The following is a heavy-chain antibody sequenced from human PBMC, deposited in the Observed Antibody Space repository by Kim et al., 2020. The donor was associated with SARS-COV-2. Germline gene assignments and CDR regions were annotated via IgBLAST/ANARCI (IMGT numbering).Heavy chain of an antibody. Sequence: GGSLRLSCAASGFTFSSYAMHWVRQAPGKGLEWVAVISYDGSNKYYADSVKGRFTISRDNSKNTLYLQMNSLRAEDTAVYYCARGIAAAGTSPYYYYYGMDVWGQGTTVTVSS. D-gene: IGHD6-13*01. J-gene: IGHJ6*02. V-gene: IGHV3-30*04. CDR2: ISYDGSNK. CDR3: ARGIAAAGTSPYYYYYGMDV. CDR1: GFTFSSYA.